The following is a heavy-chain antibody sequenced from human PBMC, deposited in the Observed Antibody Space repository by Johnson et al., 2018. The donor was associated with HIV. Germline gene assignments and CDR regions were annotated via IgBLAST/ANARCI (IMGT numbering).Heavy chain of an antibody. CDR2: IRYDGSGK. CDR3: AKSTWELRHLDAFDI. J-gene: IGHJ3*02. Sequence: VQLVESGGGVVQPGGSLTLSCAASGFVFSDYVMHWVRQAPGKGLDWVTFIRYDGSGKYYADSVNGRFTISRDNSKNTLYLQMNSLRAEDTAVYYCAKSTWELRHLDAFDIWGQGTMVTVSS. CDR1: GFVFSDYV. D-gene: IGHD1-26*01. V-gene: IGHV3-30*02.